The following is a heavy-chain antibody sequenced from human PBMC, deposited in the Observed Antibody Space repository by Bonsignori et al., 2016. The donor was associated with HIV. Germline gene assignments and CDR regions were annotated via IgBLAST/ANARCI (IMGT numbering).Heavy chain of an antibody. V-gene: IGHV3-30*02. CDR2: IRHDGGNK. CDR3: AKDGEWELPTYYFDY. D-gene: IGHD1-26*01. J-gene: IGHJ4*02. Sequence: VRQAPGKGLEWVAFIRHDGGNKYYADSVKGRLTISRDNSKNTLYLQMNSLRAEDTAVYYCAKDGEWELPTYYFDYWGQGTLVTVSS.